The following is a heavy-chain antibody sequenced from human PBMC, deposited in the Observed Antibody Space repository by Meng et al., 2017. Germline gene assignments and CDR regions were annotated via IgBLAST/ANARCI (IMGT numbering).Heavy chain of an antibody. D-gene: IGHD3-16*01. CDR2: IDDGGST. CDR3: ARTRGDYYFDY. V-gene: IGHV4-61*01. CDR1: GDSVTVRSHY. Sequence: VQLQESGPGLVRPLETLSLTCTVSGDSVTVRSHYWSWIRQPPGKGLEWIGYIDDGGSTSYNPSLRSRVTISVDTSNNQFSLKLSSVTAADTAVFYCARTRGDYYFDYWGQGTLVTVSS. J-gene: IGHJ4*02.